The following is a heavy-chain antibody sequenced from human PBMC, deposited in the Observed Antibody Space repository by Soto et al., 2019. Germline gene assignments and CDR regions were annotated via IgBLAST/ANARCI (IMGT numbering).Heavy chain of an antibody. J-gene: IGHJ4*02. CDR1: GDSVSSNSAA. V-gene: IGHV6-1*01. CDR2: TYYRSKWYN. D-gene: IGHD3-22*01. Sequence: KQSQTLSLTCAISGDSVSSNSAAWNWIRQSPSRGLEWLGRTYYRSKWYNDYAVSVKSRITINPDTSKNQFSLQLNSVTPEDTAVYYCARDLGYYDSSGYSNGGTFDYWGQGTLVTVSS. CDR3: ARDLGYYDSSGYSNGGTFDY.